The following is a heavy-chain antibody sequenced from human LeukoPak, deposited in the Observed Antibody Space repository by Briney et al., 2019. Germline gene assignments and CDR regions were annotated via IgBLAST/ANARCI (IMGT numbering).Heavy chain of an antibody. D-gene: IGHD2-15*01. J-gene: IGHJ4*02. Sequence: PGGSLRLSCAASGFTFSSYSMNWVRQAPGKGLEWVSSISSSSSYIYYADSVKGRFTISRDNAKNSLYLQMNSLRAEDTAVYYCASCSGGSCYTNDYWGQGTLVTVSS. V-gene: IGHV3-21*01. CDR2: ISSSSSYI. CDR3: ASCSGGSCYTNDY. CDR1: GFTFSSYS.